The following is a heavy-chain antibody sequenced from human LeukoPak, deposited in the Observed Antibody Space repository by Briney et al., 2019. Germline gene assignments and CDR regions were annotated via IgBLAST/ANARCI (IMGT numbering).Heavy chain of an antibody. V-gene: IGHV1-3*01. CDR1: GYTFTSYA. Sequence: ASVKVSCKASGYTFTSYAMHWVRQAPGQRLEWMGWINAGNGNTKYSQKFQGRVTITADESTSTAYMELSSLRSEDTAVYYCARCDSSGYLFTYYYYYGMDVWGQGTTVTVSS. D-gene: IGHD3-22*01. CDR2: INAGNGNT. J-gene: IGHJ6*02. CDR3: ARCDSSGYLFTYYYYYGMDV.